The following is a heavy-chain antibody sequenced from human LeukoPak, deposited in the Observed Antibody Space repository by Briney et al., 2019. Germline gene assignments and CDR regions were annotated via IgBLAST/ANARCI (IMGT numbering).Heavy chain of an antibody. CDR1: DGSISSSSYY. V-gene: IGHV4-39*01. CDR3: ASSTTMVRGDLHDAFDM. CDR2: IYYSGNT. Sequence: SETLSLTCTVSDGSISSSSYYWGWIRQPPGKGLEWVGSIYYSGNTYHNPSLKSRVTISVDTSKNQFSLKLSSVTAADTAVYYCASSTTMVRGDLHDAFDMWGQGTMVTVSS. D-gene: IGHD3-10*01. J-gene: IGHJ3*02.